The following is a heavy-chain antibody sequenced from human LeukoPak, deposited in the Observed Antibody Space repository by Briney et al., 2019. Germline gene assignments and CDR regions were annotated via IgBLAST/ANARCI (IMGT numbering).Heavy chain of an antibody. V-gene: IGHV3-11*01. CDR1: GFTFSDYY. CDR3: ARGPDTALVRTYYYYYYMDV. CDR2: ISSSGSTI. Sequence: NTGGSLRLSCAASGFTFSDYYMSWIRQAPGKGLEWVSYISSSGSTIYYADSVKGRFTISRGNAKNSLYLQMNSLRAEDTAVYYCARGPDTALVRTYYYYYYMDVWGKGTTVTVSS. D-gene: IGHD5-18*01. J-gene: IGHJ6*03.